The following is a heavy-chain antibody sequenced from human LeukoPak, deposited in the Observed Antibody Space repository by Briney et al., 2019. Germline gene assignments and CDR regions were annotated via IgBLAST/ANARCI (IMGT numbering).Heavy chain of an antibody. CDR2: IYSTGTT. CDR1: GGSISGYF. V-gene: IGHV4-59*08. CDR3: ARHDPVGHYRRGMDV. D-gene: IGHD3-16*02. Sequence: SEALSVTCAVPGGSISGYFWSWSRESPQKGLERIGYIYSTGTTIYNPSLRGRVTMSVDVSKNQISLDLTTVTAADTAIYYCARHDPVGHYRRGMDVWGQGTTVTVSS. J-gene: IGHJ6*02.